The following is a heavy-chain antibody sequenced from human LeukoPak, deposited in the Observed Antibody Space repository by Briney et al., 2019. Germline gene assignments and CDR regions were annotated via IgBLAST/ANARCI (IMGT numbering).Heavy chain of an antibody. V-gene: IGHV4-39*02. CDR2: IYYSGST. Sequence: PSETLSLICAVSGGSLSSNSYYWGWIRQPPGKGLGWLGSIYYSGSTYYNPSLKSRVTISVDTSKNQFSLQLNSVTPEDTAVYYCARDGVAGTHYYYMDVWGKGTTVTVSS. J-gene: IGHJ6*03. CDR1: GGSLSSNSYY. CDR3: ARDGVAGTHYYYMDV. D-gene: IGHD6-19*01.